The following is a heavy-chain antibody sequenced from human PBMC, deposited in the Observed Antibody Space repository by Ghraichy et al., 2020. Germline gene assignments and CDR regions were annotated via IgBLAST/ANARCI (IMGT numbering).Heavy chain of an antibody. D-gene: IGHD6-13*01. CDR1: GGSISSGGYY. Sequence: SETLSLTCTVSGGSISSGGYYWSWIRQHPGKGLEWIGYIYYSGSTYYNPSLKSRVTISVDTSKNQFSLKLSSVTAADTAVYYCARDWQQLGGRYFDYWGQGTLVTVSS. J-gene: IGHJ4*02. CDR2: IYYSGST. V-gene: IGHV4-31*03. CDR3: ARDWQQLGGRYFDY.